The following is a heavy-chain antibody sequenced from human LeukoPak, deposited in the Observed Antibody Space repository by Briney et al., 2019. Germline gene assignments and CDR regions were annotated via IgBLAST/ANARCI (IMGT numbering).Heavy chain of an antibody. CDR3: ARVMSGYDHFDY. Sequence: GGSLRLSCAASGFTFSSYWMSWVRQAPGKGLEWVANIKRDGGEKYYVDSVKGRFTISRDNAKNSLYLQMNSLRAEDTAVYYCARVMSGYDHFDYWGQGTLVTVSS. CDR2: IKRDGGEK. V-gene: IGHV3-7*01. CDR1: GFTFSSYW. D-gene: IGHD5-12*01. J-gene: IGHJ4*02.